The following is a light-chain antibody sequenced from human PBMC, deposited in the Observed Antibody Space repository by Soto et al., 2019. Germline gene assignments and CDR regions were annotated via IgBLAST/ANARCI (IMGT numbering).Light chain of an antibody. J-gene: IGKJ5*01. CDR1: QSVSSY. CDR3: QKRSNWPTIT. CDR2: DAS. V-gene: IGKV3-11*01. Sequence: EIVLTQSPGTLSLSPGERATLSCRASQSVSSYLAWYQQKPGQAPRLLIYDASNRATGIPDRFSGSGSGTDFTLTISRLEPEDFAVYYCQKRSNWPTITFGQGTRLEIK.